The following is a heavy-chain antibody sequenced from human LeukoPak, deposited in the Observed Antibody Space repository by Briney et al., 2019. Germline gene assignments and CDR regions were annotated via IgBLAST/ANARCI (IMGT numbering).Heavy chain of an antibody. V-gene: IGHV4-4*07. Sequence: SETLSLTCTVSGGSISSYYWSWIRQPAGKGLEWIGRISTSGSTNYSPSLKSRVSMSVDTSKNQFSLKLSSVTAADTAVYYCARGSYDSSGYYDAFDIWGQGTMVTVSS. D-gene: IGHD3-22*01. J-gene: IGHJ3*02. CDR2: ISTSGST. CDR3: ARGSYDSSGYYDAFDI. CDR1: GGSISSYY.